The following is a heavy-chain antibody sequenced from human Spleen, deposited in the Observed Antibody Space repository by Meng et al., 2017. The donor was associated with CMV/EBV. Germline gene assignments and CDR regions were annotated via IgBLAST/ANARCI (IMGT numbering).Heavy chain of an antibody. J-gene: IGHJ4*02. CDR2: INPDSGGT. CDR3: ARGRCSGSSCYYGD. CDR1: GDTFTGYY. D-gene: IGHD2-15*01. Sequence: ASVKVSCKASGDTFTGYYMHWVRQAPGQGLEWMGWINPDSGGTSYAQKFQGRVTMTTDTSSSTAYMELRSLTSDDSAVYYCARGRCSGSSCYYGDWGQGTLVTVSS. V-gene: IGHV1-2*02.